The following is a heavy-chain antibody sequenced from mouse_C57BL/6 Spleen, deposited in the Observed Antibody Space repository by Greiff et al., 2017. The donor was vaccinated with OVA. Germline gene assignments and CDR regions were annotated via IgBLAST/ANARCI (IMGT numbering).Heavy chain of an antibody. CDR1: GYTFTSYW. D-gene: IGHD2-3*01. V-gene: IGHV1-55*01. CDR2: IYPGSGST. J-gene: IGHJ2*01. CDR3: ARSIPPGYYHFDY. Sequence: QLPGAELVKPGASVKMSCKASGYTFTSYWITWVKQRPGQGLEWIGDIYPGSGSTNYNEKFKSKATLTVDTSSSTAYMQLSSLTSEDSAVYYCARSIPPGYYHFDYWGQGTTLTVSS.